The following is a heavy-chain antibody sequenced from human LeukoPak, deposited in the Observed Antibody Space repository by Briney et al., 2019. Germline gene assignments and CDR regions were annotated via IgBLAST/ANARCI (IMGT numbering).Heavy chain of an antibody. J-gene: IGHJ6*03. CDR3: ARVVPPNQYYYYYYMDV. V-gene: IGHV3-48*04. CDR1: GFTFSSYS. Sequence: PGGSLRLSCAASGFTFSSYSMNWVRQAPGKGLEWVSYISSSSSTIYYADSVKGRFTISRDNAKNSLYLQMNSLRAEDTAVYYCARVVPPNQYYYYYYMDVWGKGTTVTVSS. D-gene: IGHD2-2*01. CDR2: ISSSSSTI.